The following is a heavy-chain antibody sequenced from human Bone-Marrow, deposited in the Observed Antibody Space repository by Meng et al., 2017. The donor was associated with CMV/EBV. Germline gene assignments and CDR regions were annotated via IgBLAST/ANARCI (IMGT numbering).Heavy chain of an antibody. D-gene: IGHD2-2*01. CDR1: GFTFSSYA. Sequence: GGSLRLSCAASGFTFSSYAMSWVRQAPGKGLEWVSAISGRGGSTYYADSVKGRFIISRDNSKNTLYLQMNSLRAEDTAVYYCARDRVHCSSTSCRRYYFDYWGQGTLVTVSS. CDR2: ISGRGGST. V-gene: IGHV3-23*01. CDR3: ARDRVHCSSTSCRRYYFDY. J-gene: IGHJ4*02.